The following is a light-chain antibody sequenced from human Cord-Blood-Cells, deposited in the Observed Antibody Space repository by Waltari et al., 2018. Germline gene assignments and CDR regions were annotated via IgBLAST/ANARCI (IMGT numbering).Light chain of an antibody. CDR2: EVS. CDR3: SSYTSSSTYV. V-gene: IGLV2-14*01. J-gene: IGLJ1*01. CDR1: SSDVGGYNY. Sequence: QSALTQPASVSGSPGQSITISCTGTSSDVGGYNYVSWYQQHPGKAPKLMIYEVSNQPSGVSNRFSGSKSGNTASLSISGLQAEDEADYYCSSYTSSSTYVVGPGTKVTVL.